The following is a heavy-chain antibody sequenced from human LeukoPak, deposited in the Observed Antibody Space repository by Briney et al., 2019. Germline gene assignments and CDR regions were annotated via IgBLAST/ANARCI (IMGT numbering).Heavy chain of an antibody. CDR2: INSDGITT. CDR1: GFTFSSSW. D-gene: IGHD7-27*01. J-gene: IGHJ4*02. CDR3: ARALLGRDY. Sequence: GGSLRLSCAASGFTFSSSWMHWVRQAPGEGLVWVSRINSDGITTTYADSVKGRFTISRDNAKNTLYLQMNSLRAEDTAVYYCARALLGRDYWGQGTLVTVSS. V-gene: IGHV3-74*01.